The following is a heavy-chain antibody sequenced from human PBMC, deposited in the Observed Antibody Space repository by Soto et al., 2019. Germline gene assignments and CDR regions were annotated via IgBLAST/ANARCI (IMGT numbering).Heavy chain of an antibody. Sequence: SETLSLTCTVSGGSISSYYWGWIRQPPGKGLEWIGSIYYSGSTYYNPSLKSRVTISVDTSKNQFSLKLSSVTAADTAVYYCARGIVDIVVVVAATPNNWFDPWGQGTLVTVSS. CDR3: ARGIVDIVVVVAATPNNWFDP. CDR1: GGSISSYY. D-gene: IGHD2-15*01. CDR2: IYYSGST. V-gene: IGHV4-39*01. J-gene: IGHJ5*02.